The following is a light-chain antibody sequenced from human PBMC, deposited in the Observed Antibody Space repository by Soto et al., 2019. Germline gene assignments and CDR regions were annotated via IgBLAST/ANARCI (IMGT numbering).Light chain of an antibody. V-gene: IGLV2-14*03. Sequence: QSALTQPASVSGSPGQSMTISCTGSSSDVGGYHYVSWYQQHPGKAPKLIIYQVSHRPSGVSDRFSGSKSGNTASLTISGLQGEEEATYYCSSFTSTHTYVFGTGTKVTVL. CDR3: SSFTSTHTYV. CDR2: QVS. CDR1: SSDVGGYHY. J-gene: IGLJ1*01.